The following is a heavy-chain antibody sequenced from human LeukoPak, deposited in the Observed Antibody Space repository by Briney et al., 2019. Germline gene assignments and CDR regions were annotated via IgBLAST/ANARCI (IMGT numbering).Heavy chain of an antibody. CDR1: DGSISSYY. J-gene: IGHJ4*02. Sequence: SETLSLTCTVSDGSISSYYWSWIRQPPGKGLEWIGYIYYSGSTNYNPSLKSRVTISVDTSKNQFSLKLSSVTAADTAVYYCVGSPYVWGSYRYNYWGQGTLVTVSS. CDR2: IYYSGST. D-gene: IGHD3-16*02. V-gene: IGHV4-59*01. CDR3: VGSPYVWGSYRYNY.